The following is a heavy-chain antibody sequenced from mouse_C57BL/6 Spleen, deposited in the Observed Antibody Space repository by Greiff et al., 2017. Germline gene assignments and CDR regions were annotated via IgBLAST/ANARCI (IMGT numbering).Heavy chain of an antibody. D-gene: IGHD1-1*01. Sequence: QVQLKQPGAELVKPGASVKLSCKASGYTFTSYWMHWVKQRPGQGLEWIGMIHPNSGSTNYNEKFKSKATLTVDKSSSTAYMQLSSLTSEDSAVYYCARAEIYGSSSGWYFDVWGTGTTVTVSS. CDR3: ARAEIYGSSSGWYFDV. J-gene: IGHJ1*03. CDR2: IHPNSGST. CDR1: GYTFTSYW. V-gene: IGHV1-64*01.